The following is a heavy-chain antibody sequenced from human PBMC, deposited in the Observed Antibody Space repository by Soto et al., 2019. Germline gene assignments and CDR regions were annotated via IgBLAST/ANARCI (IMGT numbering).Heavy chain of an antibody. V-gene: IGHV3-48*03. CDR3: ARRGSS. J-gene: IGHJ3*01. CDR1: GFTFSSSE. Sequence: EVQLVGSGGGLVQPGGSLRLSCVASGFTFSSSEMYWVRQAPGKGLEWVSYIHPAGQPIFYADSVKGRFTVSRDNAKNSLYLQMNSLRAEDTAVYYCARRGSSWGQGTMVTVSS. D-gene: IGHD2-2*01. CDR2: IHPAGQPI.